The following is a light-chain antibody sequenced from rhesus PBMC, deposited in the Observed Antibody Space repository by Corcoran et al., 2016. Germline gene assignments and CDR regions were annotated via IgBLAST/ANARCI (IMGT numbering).Light chain of an antibody. Sequence: DIQMTQSTSSLSASVGDRVTITCQASQGISSWLAWYQQKPGKAPKLLIYAASSLQSGVPSRFSGSGAGTNFTFTISSLRPEDFATYYCQQHNSYPLTFGPGTKLDIK. CDR2: AAS. V-gene: IGKV1-33*02. CDR1: QGISSW. CDR3: QQHNSYPLT. J-gene: IGKJ3*01.